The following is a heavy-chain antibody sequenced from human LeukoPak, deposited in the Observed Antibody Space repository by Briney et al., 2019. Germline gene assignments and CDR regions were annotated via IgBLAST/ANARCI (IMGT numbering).Heavy chain of an antibody. CDR3: AKERRSSMDV. CDR1: GFIFTTSA. J-gene: IGHJ6*03. CDR2: ISSGGGST. D-gene: IGHD6-6*01. V-gene: IGHV3-23*01. Sequence: GGSLRLSCEASGFIFTTSAISWVRQAPGKGLEWVSFISSGGGSTYHSDSVRGRFTISRDNSNNTVSLYMHSLRAEDTAIYYCAKERRSSMDVWGNGTTATVSS.